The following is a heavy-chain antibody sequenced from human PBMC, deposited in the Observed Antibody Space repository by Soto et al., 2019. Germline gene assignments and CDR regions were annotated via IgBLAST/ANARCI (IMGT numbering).Heavy chain of an antibody. J-gene: IGHJ3*02. CDR1: GYTFTSYA. CDR3: ARGLGDIVVVVAASAFDI. Sequence: GASVKVSCKASGYTFTSYAMHWVRQAPGQRLEWMGWINAGNGNTKYSQKFQGRVTITRDTSASTAYMELSSLRSEDTAVYYCARGLGDIVVVVAASAFDIWGQGTMVTVSS. CDR2: INAGNGNT. V-gene: IGHV1-3*01. D-gene: IGHD2-15*01.